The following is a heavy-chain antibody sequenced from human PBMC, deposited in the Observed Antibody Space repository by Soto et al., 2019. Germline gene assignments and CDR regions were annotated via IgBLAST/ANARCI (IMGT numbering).Heavy chain of an antibody. Sequence: QVQLQESGPGLVKPSQTLSLTCTVSGGSISSGGYYWNWIRQHPGKGLEWIGYFYYSGSTYYNPSLQGRVTISVDTSTKQFSLKPSSVPAADTAVYYCARSVFRWGQGTLVTVSS. CDR2: FYYSGST. CDR1: GGSISSGGYY. D-gene: IGHD3-10*02. V-gene: IGHV4-31*03. CDR3: ARSVFR. J-gene: IGHJ4*02.